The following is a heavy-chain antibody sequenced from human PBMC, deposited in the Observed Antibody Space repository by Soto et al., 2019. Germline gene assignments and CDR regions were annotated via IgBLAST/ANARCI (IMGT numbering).Heavy chain of an antibody. Sequence: SLRLSCTGSGFTFGDYAMSWSRQAPGKGLEWLGVIRAKAYGGTTESAASVKGRFTISRDDSRSVVYLQMNSLQSEDTGVYYCTRYTSTSRYSYFGMDVWGHGTTVTVSS. CDR3: TRYTSTSRYSYFGMDV. D-gene: IGHD2-2*01. CDR1: GFTFGDYA. V-gene: IGHV3-49*03. CDR2: IRAKAYGGTT. J-gene: IGHJ6*02.